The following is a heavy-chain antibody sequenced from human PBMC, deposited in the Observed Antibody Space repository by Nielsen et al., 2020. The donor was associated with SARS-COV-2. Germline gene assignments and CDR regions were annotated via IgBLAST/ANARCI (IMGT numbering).Heavy chain of an antibody. CDR3: ARDSSGWYALTTYYYYGMDV. V-gene: IGHV3-21*01. CDR2: ISSRSDYI. CDR1: GFIFSDYN. J-gene: IGHJ6*02. D-gene: IGHD6-19*01. Sequence: GESLKISCAASGFIFSDYNMNWVRQAPGKGLEWVSFISSRSDYIYYADSMKGRFTISRDNAKNSLYLQMNSLRAEDTAVYYCARDSSGWYALTTYYYYGMDVWGQGTTVTVSS.